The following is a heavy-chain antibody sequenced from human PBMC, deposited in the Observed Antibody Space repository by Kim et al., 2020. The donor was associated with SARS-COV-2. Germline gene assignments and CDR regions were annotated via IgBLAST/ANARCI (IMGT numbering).Heavy chain of an antibody. CDR1: GGSISSSSYY. CDR3: ARTFTSSSIWVSGEENYFDS. D-gene: IGHD6-6*01. CDR2: IYYSGST. V-gene: IGHV4-39*01. J-gene: IGHJ4*02. Sequence: SETLSLTCTVSGGSISSSSYYWGWIRQPPGKGLEWIGSIYYSGSTYYKPSLKSRVTITVDTSKNQFSLKLNSVTAADTAVYYCARTFTSSSIWVSGEENYFDSWGQGTLVSVSS.